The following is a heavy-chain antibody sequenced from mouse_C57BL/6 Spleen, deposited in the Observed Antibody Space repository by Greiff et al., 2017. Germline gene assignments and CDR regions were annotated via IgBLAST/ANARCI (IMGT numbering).Heavy chain of an antibody. J-gene: IGHJ4*01. CDR1: GFNIKDYY. V-gene: IGHV14-1*01. CDR3: NVEAMDY. CDR2: IDPADGDT. Sequence: EVQLQQSGAELVRPGASVKLSCTASGFNIKDYYMHWVKQRPDQGLEWIGRIDPADGDTEYAPKFQGKATMTADTSTNTAFLHLSSLASEDTADYCCNVEAMDYWGQGTSVTVSS.